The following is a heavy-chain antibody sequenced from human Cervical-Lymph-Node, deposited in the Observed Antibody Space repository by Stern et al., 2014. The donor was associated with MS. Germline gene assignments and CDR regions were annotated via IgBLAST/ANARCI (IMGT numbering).Heavy chain of an antibody. CDR1: GFTFSRYA. V-gene: IGHV3-23*04. CDR2: ISGSGDRT. J-gene: IGHJ4*02. D-gene: IGHD6-19*01. CDR3: AKEGILVASFDY. Sequence: EDQLVESGGSLVQPGGSLRLSCAASGFTFSRYAMSWVRQAPGKGLEWVSAISGSGDRTYYADSVKGRFTISRDNSKNTLYLQMNSLRADDTAVYYCAKEGILVASFDYWGQGTLVTVSS.